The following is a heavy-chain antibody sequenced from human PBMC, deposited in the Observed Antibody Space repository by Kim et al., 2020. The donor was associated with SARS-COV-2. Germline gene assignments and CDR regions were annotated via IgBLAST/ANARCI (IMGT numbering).Heavy chain of an antibody. Sequence: GGSLRLSCAASGFTFSSYSMNWVRQAPGKGLEWVSYISSSSSTIYYADSVKGRFTISRDNAKNSLYLQMNSLRDEDTAVYYCARDQPYYYDSSGYYSWGQGTLVTVSS. J-gene: IGHJ5*02. CDR2: ISSSSSTI. CDR3: ARDQPYYYDSSGYYS. CDR1: GFTFSSYS. V-gene: IGHV3-48*02. D-gene: IGHD3-22*01.